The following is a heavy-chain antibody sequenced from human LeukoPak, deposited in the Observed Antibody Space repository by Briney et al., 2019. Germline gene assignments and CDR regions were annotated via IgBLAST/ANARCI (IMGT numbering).Heavy chain of an antibody. CDR1: GFTFSSYA. CDR3: AKTAAMATTTEEFDY. D-gene: IGHD5-24*01. J-gene: IGHJ4*02. Sequence: GGSLRLSCAASGFTFSSYAMTWVRQAPGKGLEWVATVSGSGSSTYYADSVKGRFTISRDNSKNTLYLQMNSLRAEDTAVYYCAKTAAMATTTEEFDYWGQGTLVTVSS. V-gene: IGHV3-23*01. CDR2: VSGSGSST.